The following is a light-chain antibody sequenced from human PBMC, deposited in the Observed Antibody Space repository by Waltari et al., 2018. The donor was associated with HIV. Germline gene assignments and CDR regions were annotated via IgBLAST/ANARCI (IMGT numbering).Light chain of an antibody. J-gene: IGLJ3*02. CDR2: DVT. CDR3: CADISGSALV. V-gene: IGLV2-14*03. CDR1: RSPVVGFES. Sequence: QSALTHPASVSGSPGQSITIPCPATRSPVVGFESVPWSQHHPGKAPRLLIYDVTKRPSGVSSRFSGSKSGSTASLTISGLQSEDEADFYCCADISGSALVFGGGTKVTVL.